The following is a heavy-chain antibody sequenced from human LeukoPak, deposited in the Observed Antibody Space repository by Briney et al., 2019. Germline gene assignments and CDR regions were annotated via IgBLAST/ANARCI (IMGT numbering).Heavy chain of an antibody. CDR2: ISGSGGST. V-gene: IGHV3-23*01. CDR1: GFTFSSYA. Sequence: GGSLRLSCAASGFTFSSYAMSWVRQAPGKGLEWVLAISGSGGSTYYADSVKGRFTISRDNSKNTLYLQMNSLRAEDTAVYYCAKGLDGSYYTFFDYWGQGTLVTVSS. CDR3: AKGLDGSYYTFFDY. J-gene: IGHJ4*02. D-gene: IGHD1-26*01.